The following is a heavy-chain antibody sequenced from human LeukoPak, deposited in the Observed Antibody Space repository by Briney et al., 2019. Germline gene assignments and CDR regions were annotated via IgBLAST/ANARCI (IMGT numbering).Heavy chain of an antibody. CDR3: ARSISLYDSSGYYYVKAFDI. J-gene: IGHJ3*02. D-gene: IGHD3-22*01. V-gene: IGHV3-53*01. CDR1: GFTVSSNY. Sequence: GGSLRLSCAASGFTVSSNYMSWVRQAPGKGLEWVSVIYSGGSTYYADSVKGRFTISRDNAKNSLYLQMNSLRAEDTAVYYCARSISLYDSSGYYYVKAFDIWGRGTMVTVSS. CDR2: IYSGGST.